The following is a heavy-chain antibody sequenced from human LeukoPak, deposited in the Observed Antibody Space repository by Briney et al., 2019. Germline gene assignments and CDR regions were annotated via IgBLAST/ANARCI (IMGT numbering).Heavy chain of an antibody. V-gene: IGHV4-31*03. D-gene: IGHD2-2*01. CDR2: IYYSGST. Sequence: SETLSLTCTVSGGSISSGGYYWSWIRQHPGKGLEWIGYIYYSGSTYYNPSLKSRVTISVDTSKNQFSLKLSSVTAADTAVYYCARSCSSTSCYAFDYWGQGTLVTVPS. J-gene: IGHJ4*02. CDR3: ARSCSSTSCYAFDY. CDR1: GGSISSGGYY.